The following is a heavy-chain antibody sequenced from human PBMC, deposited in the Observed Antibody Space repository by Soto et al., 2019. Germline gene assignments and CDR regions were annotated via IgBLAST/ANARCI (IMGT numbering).Heavy chain of an antibody. D-gene: IGHD6-13*01. CDR1: GFTFSSYG. V-gene: IGHV3-33*01. J-gene: IGHJ4*02. Sequence: QVQLVESGGGVVQPGRSLRLSCAASGFTFSSYGMHWVRQAPGKGLEWVAVIWYDGSNKYYADSVKGRFTISRGNSKNTLYLQMNSLRAEDTAVYYCARGAAADPFDYWGQGTLVTVSS. CDR2: IWYDGSNK. CDR3: ARGAAADPFDY.